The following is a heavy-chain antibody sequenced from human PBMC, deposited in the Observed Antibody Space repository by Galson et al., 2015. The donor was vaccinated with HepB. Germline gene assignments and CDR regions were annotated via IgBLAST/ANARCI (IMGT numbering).Heavy chain of an antibody. CDR3: ARVGVYGDYGALAY. J-gene: IGHJ4*02. CDR2: INQRGTT. Sequence: ETLSLTCAVYGGSLDAYYWTWIRQPPGKGLEWIGEINQRGTTNYNPSLKSRVTISVDTSKNQFSVKLTSVTVADTAVYYCARVGVYGDYGALAYWGQGSLVTVSS. CDR1: GGSLDAYY. V-gene: IGHV4-34*01. D-gene: IGHD4-17*01.